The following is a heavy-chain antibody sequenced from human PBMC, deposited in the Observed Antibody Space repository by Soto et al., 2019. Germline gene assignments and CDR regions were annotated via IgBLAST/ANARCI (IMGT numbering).Heavy chain of an antibody. D-gene: IGHD4-17*01. Sequence: GGSLRLSCAASGFTFSSYGMHWVRQAPGKGLEWVAVISYDGSNKYYADSVKGRVTISRDNSKNTLYLQMNSLRAEDTAVYYCAKEGPYGDYDLYYYDGMDVLGQGTTVTVSS. J-gene: IGHJ6*02. CDR2: ISYDGSNK. CDR1: GFTFSSYG. CDR3: AKEGPYGDYDLYYYDGMDV. V-gene: IGHV3-30*18.